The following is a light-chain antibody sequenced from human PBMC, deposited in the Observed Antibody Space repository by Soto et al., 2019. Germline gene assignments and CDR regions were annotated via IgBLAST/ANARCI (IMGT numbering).Light chain of an antibody. V-gene: IGKV1-5*01. CDR2: DAS. J-gene: IGKJ1*01. CDR1: QSISSW. Sequence: DIQMTQSPSTLSASVGDRVTITCRASQSISSWLAWYQQKPGKAPKLLIYDASSLESGVPSRFRGSGSGTEYSRTISSLHPDDFATYYCQHYNSYSTFGQGTKVEIK. CDR3: QHYNSYST.